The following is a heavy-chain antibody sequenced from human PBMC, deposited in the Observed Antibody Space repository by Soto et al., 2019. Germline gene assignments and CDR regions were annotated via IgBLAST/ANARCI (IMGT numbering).Heavy chain of an antibody. CDR1: GGSISSSSYY. J-gene: IGHJ4*02. Sequence: QLQLQESGPGLAKPSETLSLTCTVSGGSISSSSYYWGWIRQPPGKGLEWIGSIYYSGSTYYNPSLKSRVTISVDTSKNQFSLKLSSVTAADTAVYYCAGRYCSSTSCYPHWGQGTLVTISS. V-gene: IGHV4-39*01. D-gene: IGHD2-2*01. CDR3: AGRYCSSTSCYPH. CDR2: IYYSGST.